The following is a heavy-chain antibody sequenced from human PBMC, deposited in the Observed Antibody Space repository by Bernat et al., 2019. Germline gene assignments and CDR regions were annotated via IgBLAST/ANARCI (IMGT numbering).Heavy chain of an antibody. V-gene: IGHV1-69*01. D-gene: IGHD4-17*01. CDR1: GGTFSSYP. CDR3: ARAEWHGDYVWDV. Sequence: QVQLVQSGAEVKKPGSSVKVPCKGSGGTFSSYPISWLRQAPGQGLEWMGGITPVYGTPNHAQKFQGRVTITADESTSTAYMELSSLRSEDTAVYYCARAEWHGDYVWDVWGQGTLVTVSP. J-gene: IGHJ3*01. CDR2: ITPVYGTP.